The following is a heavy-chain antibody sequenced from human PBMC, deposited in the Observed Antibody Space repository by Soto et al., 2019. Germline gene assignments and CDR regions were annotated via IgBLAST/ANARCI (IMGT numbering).Heavy chain of an antibody. J-gene: IGHJ4*02. CDR2: ISSSGSTI. Sequence: GGSLRLSCAASGFTFSSYERNWVRQAPGKGLEWVSYISSSGSTIYYADSVKGRFTIPRDNAKNSLYLQMNSLRAEDTAVYYCARDLVPFNSGSYFDYWGQGTLVTVYS. V-gene: IGHV3-48*03. CDR3: ARDLVPFNSGSYFDY. D-gene: IGHD1-26*01. CDR1: GFTFSSYE.